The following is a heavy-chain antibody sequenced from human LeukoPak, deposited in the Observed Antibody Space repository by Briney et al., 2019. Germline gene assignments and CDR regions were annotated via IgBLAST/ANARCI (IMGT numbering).Heavy chain of an antibody. J-gene: IGHJ6*03. Sequence: GGSLRLSCAASGFTFSSYEMNWVRHAPGKGLERVSYISSSGSTIYYADSVKGRFTISKDNAKHSLYLQMNSLRAEDTAVYYCARAGYSSSSYYYYYMDVWGKGTTVTVSS. CDR1: GFTFSSYE. CDR3: ARAGYSSSSYYYYYMDV. V-gene: IGHV3-48*03. D-gene: IGHD6-6*01. CDR2: ISSSGSTI.